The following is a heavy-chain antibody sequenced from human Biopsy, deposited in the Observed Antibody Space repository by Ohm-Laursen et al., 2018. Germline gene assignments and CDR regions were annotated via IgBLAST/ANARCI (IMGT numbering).Heavy chain of an antibody. CDR1: GDSINNYC. CDR3: ARGTGRYYVYGAFDI. CDR2: IYTSGSP. D-gene: IGHD1-26*01. Sequence: GTLSLTCTVSGDSINNYCWSWIRQPSGKGLEWIGRIYTSGSPNYNLSLESRVTMSVDTSKNQFSLNLRSVTAADTAVYYCARGTGRYYVYGAFDIWGQGTVVTVSS. V-gene: IGHV4-4*07. J-gene: IGHJ3*02.